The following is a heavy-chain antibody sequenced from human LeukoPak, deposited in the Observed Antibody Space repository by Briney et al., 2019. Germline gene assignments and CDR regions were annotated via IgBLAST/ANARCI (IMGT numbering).Heavy chain of an antibody. CDR1: GYTFTSYY. Sequence: ASVKVSCKASGYTFTSYYKHWVRQAPGQGLEWMGIINPSGGSTSYAQKFQGRVTMTRDMSTSTVYMELSSLRSEDTAVYYCARDRPYYYDSSGYYPGYMDVWGKGTTVTVSS. V-gene: IGHV1-46*01. CDR3: ARDRPYYYDSSGYYPGYMDV. CDR2: INPSGGST. D-gene: IGHD3-22*01. J-gene: IGHJ6*03.